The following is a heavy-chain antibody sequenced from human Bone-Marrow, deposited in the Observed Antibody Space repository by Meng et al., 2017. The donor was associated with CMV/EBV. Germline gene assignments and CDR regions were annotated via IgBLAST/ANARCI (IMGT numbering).Heavy chain of an antibody. D-gene: IGHD3-10*01. J-gene: IGHJ6*02. CDR1: GYTFTGYY. Sequence: ASVKVSCKASGYTFTGYYMHWARQAPGQGLEWMGWINPKSGGTKYAQKFQGRVTMTRDTSMSTAYLDLSRLRSDDTAIYFCARGGLGHYYYGLDVWGQGTTVTVPS. CDR2: INPKSGGT. V-gene: IGHV1-2*02. CDR3: ARGGLGHYYYGLDV.